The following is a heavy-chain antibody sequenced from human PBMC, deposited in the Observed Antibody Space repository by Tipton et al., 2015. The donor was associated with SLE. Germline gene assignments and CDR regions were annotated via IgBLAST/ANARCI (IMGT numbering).Heavy chain of an antibody. J-gene: IGHJ4*02. D-gene: IGHD6-13*01. CDR3: VRAGAKYSSSWLDY. CDR1: GGSITSGGYY. Sequence: TLSLTCTVSGGSITSGGYYWSWIRQPAGKGLEWIGHIYTSGSTNYNPSLKSRVAISVDTSKNQFSLKLSSVTAADTAVYYCVRAGAKYSSSWLDYWGQGTLVTVSS. CDR2: IYTSGST. V-gene: IGHV4-61*09.